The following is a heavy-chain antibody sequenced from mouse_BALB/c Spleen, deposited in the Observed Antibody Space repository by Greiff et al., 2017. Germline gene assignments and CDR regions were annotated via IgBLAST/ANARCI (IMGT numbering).Heavy chain of an antibody. CDR1: GFNIKDTY. CDR3: ARGTTATAYFDY. J-gene: IGHJ2*01. Sequence: VQLQQSGAELVKPGASVKLSCTASGFNIKDTYMHWVKQRPEQGLEWIGRIDPANGNTKYDPKFQGKATITADTSSNTAYLQLSSLTSEDTAVDYCARGTTATAYFDYWGQGTTLTVSS. CDR2: IDPANGNT. V-gene: IGHV14-3*02. D-gene: IGHD1-2*01.